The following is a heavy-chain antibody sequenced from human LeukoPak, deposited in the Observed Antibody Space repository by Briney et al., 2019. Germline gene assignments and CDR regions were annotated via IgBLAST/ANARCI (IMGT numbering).Heavy chain of an antibody. D-gene: IGHD3-10*01. J-gene: IGHJ6*04. CDR2: IKQDGGEK. CDR1: GFTFSGYW. V-gene: IGHV3-7*01. CDR3: ARDRGFGQADV. Sequence: GSLRLSCAASGFTFSGYWMSWLRQAPGKGLEWVANIKQDGGEKYYVDSVKGRFTISRDNTKNSLYLQMNSLRAEDTAVYYCARDRGFGQADVWGKGTTVTVSS.